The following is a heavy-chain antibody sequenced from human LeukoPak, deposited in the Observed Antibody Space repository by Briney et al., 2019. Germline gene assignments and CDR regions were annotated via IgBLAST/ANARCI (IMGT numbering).Heavy chain of an antibody. V-gene: IGHV4-30-2*05. D-gene: IGHD5-12*01. CDR1: GGSISSGGYS. CDR2: IYHSGST. Sequence: SETLSLTCAVSGGSISSGGYSWSWIRQPPGKGLEWIGYIYHSGSTYYNPSLKSRVTISVDTSKNQFSLKLSSVTAADTAVYYCARGGWWLRVYYYYGMDVWGQGTTVTVSS. J-gene: IGHJ6*02. CDR3: ARGGWWLRVYYYYGMDV.